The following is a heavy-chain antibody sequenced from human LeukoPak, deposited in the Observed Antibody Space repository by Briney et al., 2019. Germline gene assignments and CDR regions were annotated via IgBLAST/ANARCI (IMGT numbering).Heavy chain of an antibody. CDR3: ARDPIGYSYGYYGY. J-gene: IGHJ4*02. CDR1: GFTFSSYS. V-gene: IGHV3-21*01. CDR2: ISSSSSYI. Sequence: GGSLRLSCAASGFTFSSYSMNSVRQAPGKGLEWVSSISSSSSYIYYVDSVKGRFTISRDNAKNSLYLQMNSLRAEDTAVYYCARDPIGYSYGYYGYWGQGTQVTVSS. D-gene: IGHD5-18*01.